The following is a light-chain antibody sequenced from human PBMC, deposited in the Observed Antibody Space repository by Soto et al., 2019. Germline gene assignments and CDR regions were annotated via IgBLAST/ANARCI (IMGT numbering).Light chain of an antibody. CDR2: EVS. J-gene: IGLJ3*02. V-gene: IGLV2-14*01. CDR1: TSDVGAYNY. CDR3: SSYTSSSNWV. Sequence: QSALTQPASVSGSPGQSITISCTGTTSDVGAYNYVSWYQQHPGNAPKLIIYEVSRRPSGVSSRFSASKSGSTASLTISGLQGEDEADYYCSSYTSSSNWVFGGGTQLTVL.